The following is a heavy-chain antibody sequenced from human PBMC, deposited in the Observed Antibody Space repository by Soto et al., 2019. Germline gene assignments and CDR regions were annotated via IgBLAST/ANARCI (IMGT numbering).Heavy chain of an antibody. CDR3: ARAFQVTVAGTSPGAW. D-gene: IGHD6-19*01. Sequence: ASVKVSCKASGGTFSSYAISWVRQAPGQGLEWMGGIIPIFGTANYAQKFQGRVTITADESTSTAYMELSSLRSEDTAVYYCARAFQVTVAGTSPGAWWGQGTLVTVSS. V-gene: IGHV1-69*13. CDR2: IIPIFGTA. CDR1: GGTFSSYA. J-gene: IGHJ4*02.